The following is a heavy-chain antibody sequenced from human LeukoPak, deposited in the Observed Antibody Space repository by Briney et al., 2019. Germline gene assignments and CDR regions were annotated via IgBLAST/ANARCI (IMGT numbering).Heavy chain of an antibody. J-gene: IGHJ4*02. CDR3: AKGGWGVPTARGLDY. CDR1: GFTFSSYA. CDR2: ITSSSSGGIT. V-gene: IGHV3-23*01. Sequence: GGSLRLSCAASGFTFSSYAMSWVRQTPGKGLEWVSAITSSSSGGITYYADSVKGLFTISRDNSKNTLYLQMDSLRAEDSAVFYCAKGGWGVPTARGLDYWGQGTLVTVS. D-gene: IGHD2-2*01.